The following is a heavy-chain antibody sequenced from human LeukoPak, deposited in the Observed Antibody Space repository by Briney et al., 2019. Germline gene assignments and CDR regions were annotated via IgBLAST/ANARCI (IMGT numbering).Heavy chain of an antibody. CDR2: ISYDGSNK. CDR1: GFSFNAYW. D-gene: IGHD6-19*01. V-gene: IGHV3-30*18. CDR3: AKTPSPLSGWIDY. J-gene: IGHJ4*02. Sequence: GGSLRLSCAASGFSFNAYWMHWVRQAPGKGLEWVAVISYDGSNKYYADSVKGRFTISRDNSKNTLYLQMNSLRAEDTAVYYCAKTPSPLSGWIDYWGQGTLVTVSS.